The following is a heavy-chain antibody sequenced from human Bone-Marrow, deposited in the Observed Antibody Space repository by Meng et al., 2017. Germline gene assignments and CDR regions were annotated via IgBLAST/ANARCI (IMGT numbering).Heavy chain of an antibody. CDR1: GFTFSSYA. V-gene: IGHV3-30*04. CDR2: ISYDGSNK. J-gene: IGHJ4*02. D-gene: IGHD3-10*01. Sequence: GESLKISCAASGFTFSSYAMHWVRQAPGKGLEWVAVISYDGSNKYYADSVKGRFTISRDNSKNTLYLQMNSLRAEDTAVYYCARDRWFGGSYSDYWGQGTLVTVSS. CDR3: ARDRWFGGSYSDY.